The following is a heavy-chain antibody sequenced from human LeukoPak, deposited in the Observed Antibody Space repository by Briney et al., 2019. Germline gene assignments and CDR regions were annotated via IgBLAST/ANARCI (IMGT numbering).Heavy chain of an antibody. D-gene: IGHD2-2*01. V-gene: IGHV3-23*01. Sequence: HTGGSLRLSCAASGFTFSSYAMSWVRQAPGKGLEWVSAISGSGGSTYYADSVKGRFTISRDNSKNTLYLQMNSLRAEDTAVYYCAKVRDQLLPYYYYMDVWGKGTTVTVSS. CDR1: GFTFSSYA. CDR2: ISGSGGST. J-gene: IGHJ6*03. CDR3: AKVRDQLLPYYYYMDV.